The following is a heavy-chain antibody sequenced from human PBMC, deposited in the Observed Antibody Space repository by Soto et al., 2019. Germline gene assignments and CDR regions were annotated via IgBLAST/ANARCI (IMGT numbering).Heavy chain of an antibody. J-gene: IGHJ4*01. V-gene: IGHV3-23*01. D-gene: IGHD3-10*01. CDR3: ATPLTRSIRFGEARAGDDFDS. CDR2: ISGSGGST. Sequence: PGGSLRLSCAASGFTFSSYAMSWVRQAPGKGLEWVSAISGSGGSTYYADSVKGRFTISRDNSKNTLYLQMNSLRAEDTAVYYCATPLTRSIRFGEARAGDDFDSWGRGALVTVSS. CDR1: GFTFSSYA.